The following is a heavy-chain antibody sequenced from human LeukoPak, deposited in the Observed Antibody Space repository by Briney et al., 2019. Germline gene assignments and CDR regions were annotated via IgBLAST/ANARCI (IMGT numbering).Heavy chain of an antibody. CDR2: IFHSGST. CDR1: GGSLSSTNW. D-gene: IGHD3-22*01. Sequence: SGTLSLTYAVSGGSLSSTNWWSWVRQPPGKGLEWIGEIFHSGSTNYNPSLKSRVTISVDKSKTQFSLKLSSVTAADTAVYYCARVLSGSNFDYWGQGTLVTVSS. CDR3: ARVLSGSNFDY. J-gene: IGHJ4*02. V-gene: IGHV4-4*02.